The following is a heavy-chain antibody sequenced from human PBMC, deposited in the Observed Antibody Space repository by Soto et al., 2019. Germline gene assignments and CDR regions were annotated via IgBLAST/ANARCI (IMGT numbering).Heavy chain of an antibody. V-gene: IGHV3-30-3*01. CDR3: ARDRGITMIVVGYFDY. J-gene: IGHJ4*02. CDR2: ISYDGSNK. Sequence: GGSLRLSCAASGFTFSSYAMHWVRQAPGKGLEWVAVISYDGSNKYYADSVKGRFTISRDNSKNTLYLQMNSLRAEDTAVYYCARDRGITMIVVGYFDYWGQGTPVTVSS. D-gene: IGHD3-22*01. CDR1: GFTFSSYA.